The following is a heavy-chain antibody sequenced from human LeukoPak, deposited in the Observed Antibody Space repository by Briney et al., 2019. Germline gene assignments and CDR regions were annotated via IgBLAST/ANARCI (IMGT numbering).Heavy chain of an antibody. D-gene: IGHD3-22*01. CDR2: INWYGGCT. J-gene: IGHJ1*01. CDR3: ARDQYYYDSSGYYREYFQH. V-gene: IGHV3-20*04. CDR1: GFTFDDYG. Sequence: RPGGSLRLSCAASGFTFDDYGMSWVRQAPGKGLEWGSGINWYGGCTGFAESVKGRFTISRDNAKNSLYLQLNSLRAEDTALYYCARDQYYYDSSGYYREYFQHWGQGTLVTVSS.